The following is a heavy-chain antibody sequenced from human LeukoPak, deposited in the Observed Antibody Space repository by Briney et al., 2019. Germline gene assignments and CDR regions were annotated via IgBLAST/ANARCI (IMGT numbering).Heavy chain of an antibody. CDR1: GFTFSSYA. J-gene: IGHJ4*02. CDR3: AKDRSCTNDICHGDFDY. Sequence: PGGSLRLSCAASGFTFSSYAVSWVRQAPGKGLQWVSSISGSGGSTYSADSVKGRFTISRGNSKNTLYLQMNSLRAEDTALYYCAKDRSCTNDICHGDFDYWGQGTLVTVSS. V-gene: IGHV3-23*01. D-gene: IGHD2-8*01. CDR2: ISGSGGST.